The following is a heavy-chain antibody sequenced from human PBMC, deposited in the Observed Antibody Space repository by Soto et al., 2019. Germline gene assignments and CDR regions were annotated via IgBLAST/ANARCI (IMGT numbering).Heavy chain of an antibody. Sequence: EVQLVESGGGLGQPGGSLRLSCEASGFTSNNYEMHWVRQAPGKRMEWVAYMSSRGSTIYHVDSVKGRSAIYRDNAKNSLYPQMNGVRVEDTAVYYCARAEVDGDYFSYWGQGTLVTVSA. V-gene: IGHV3-48*03. CDR1: GFTSNNYE. J-gene: IGHJ4*02. CDR3: ARAEVDGDYFSY. D-gene: IGHD4-17*01. CDR2: MSSRGSTI.